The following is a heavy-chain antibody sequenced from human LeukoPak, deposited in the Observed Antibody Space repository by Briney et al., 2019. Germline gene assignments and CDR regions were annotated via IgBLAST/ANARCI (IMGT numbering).Heavy chain of an antibody. D-gene: IGHD1-20*01. V-gene: IGHV4-4*07. CDR1: GGSISSYY. J-gene: IGHJ6*03. CDR3: ARGRLDNWNPGDPANYYMDV. CDR2: IYTSGST. Sequence: PSETLSLTCTVSGGSISSYYWSWIRQPAGKGLEWIGRIYTSGSTNYNPSLKSRVTMSVDTSKNQFPLKLSSVTAADTAVYYCARGRLDNWNPGDPANYYMDVWGKGTTVTVSS.